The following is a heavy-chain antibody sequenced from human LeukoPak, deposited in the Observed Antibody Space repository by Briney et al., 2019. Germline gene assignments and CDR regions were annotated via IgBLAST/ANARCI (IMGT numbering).Heavy chain of an antibody. V-gene: IGHV4-31*03. CDR1: GDSISSGGYY. CDR3: ARVRTEDIVVVPAAIVDAFDI. CDR2: IYYSGSI. Sequence: SETLSLTCTISGDSISSGGYYWSWIRQHPGKGLEWIGYIYYSGSIYFNPSLRSRVIISIDTSKNQFSLKLSSVTAADTAVYYCARVRTEDIVVVPAAIVDAFDIWGQGTMVTVSS. D-gene: IGHD2-2*01. J-gene: IGHJ3*02.